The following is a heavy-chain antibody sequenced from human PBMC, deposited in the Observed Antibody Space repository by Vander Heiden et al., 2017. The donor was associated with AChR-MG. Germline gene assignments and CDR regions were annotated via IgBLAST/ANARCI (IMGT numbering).Heavy chain of an antibody. V-gene: IGHV1-58*01. CDR2: IVVGSGNT. Sequence: QMQLVQSGPEVKKPGTSVKVPCKASGFTFSNSAVQWVRQARGQRLEWIGWIVVGSGNTNYAQKFQERVTITRDMSTSTTYMELRSLRPDDTAVYYCAADIVGDVLNWGQGTLVFVSS. CDR3: AADIVGDVLN. CDR1: GFTFSNSA. D-gene: IGHD1-26*01. J-gene: IGHJ4*02.